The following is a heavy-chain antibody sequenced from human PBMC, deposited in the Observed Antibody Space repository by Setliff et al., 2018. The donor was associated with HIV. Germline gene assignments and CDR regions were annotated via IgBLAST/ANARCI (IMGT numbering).Heavy chain of an antibody. CDR2: VHNSAGS. V-gene: IGHV4-4*07. CDR1: GDSVSGYY. D-gene: IGHD6-6*01. J-gene: IGHJ3*02. Sequence: PSETLSLTCAVSGDSVSGYYWSWIRQPAGRGLEWIGRVHNSAGSNYNPSLKSRVTMSVDQAKNQLSLKLTAVSAADTAVYYCARDRIEVLADRPHDVFDIWGRGIMVTVS. CDR3: ARDRIEVLADRPHDVFDI.